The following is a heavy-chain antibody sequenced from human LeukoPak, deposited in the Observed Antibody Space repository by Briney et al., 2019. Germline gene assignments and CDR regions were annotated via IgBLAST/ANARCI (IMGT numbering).Heavy chain of an antibody. D-gene: IGHD6-13*01. CDR2: SNPNSGGT. V-gene: IGHV1-2*02. Sequence: ASVKVSCKASGYTFTGYYVHRVRQAPGQGVEWMGWSNPNSGGTNYAQKFQGRVTMTRDTSISTAYMELSSLKSDDTAVYYCARLGIVGNSWSSFDYWGQGTLVTVSS. CDR1: GYTFTGYY. CDR3: ARLGIVGNSWSSFDY. J-gene: IGHJ4*02.